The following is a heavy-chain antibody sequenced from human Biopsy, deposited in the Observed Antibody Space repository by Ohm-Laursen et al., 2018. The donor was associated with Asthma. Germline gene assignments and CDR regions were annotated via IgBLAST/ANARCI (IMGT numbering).Heavy chain of an antibody. J-gene: IGHJ2*01. Sequence: GTLSLTCIVSGDAMSTSGSYWGWIRQSPGKGLEWIGSIYYSGRTYYNPSLESRVTISADTSKNHFSQKVTSATAADTAVYYCARAVSSSSYWYFDLWGRGDLVTVSS. CDR2: IYYSGRT. CDR1: GDAMSTSGSY. D-gene: IGHD6-13*01. CDR3: ARAVSSSSYWYFDL. V-gene: IGHV4-39*02.